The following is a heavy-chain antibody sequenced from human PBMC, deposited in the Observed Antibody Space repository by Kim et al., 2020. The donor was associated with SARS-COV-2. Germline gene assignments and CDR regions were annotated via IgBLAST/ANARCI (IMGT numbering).Heavy chain of an antibody. CDR1: GGSFSGYY. J-gene: IGHJ4*02. CDR2: INHSGST. D-gene: IGHD7-27*01. V-gene: IGHV4-34*01. CDR3: ATSNWGSDY. Sequence: SETLSLTCAVYGGSFSGYYWSWIRQPPGKGLEWIGEINHSGSTNYNPSLKSRVTISVDTSKNQFSLKLSSVTAADTAVYYCATSNWGSDYWGQGTLVTVSS.